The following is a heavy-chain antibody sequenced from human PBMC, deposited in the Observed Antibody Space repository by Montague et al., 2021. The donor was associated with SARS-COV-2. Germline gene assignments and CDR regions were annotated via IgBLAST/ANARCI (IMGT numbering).Heavy chain of an antibody. CDR3: ARDRAYLTDFDY. CDR2: ISYDGSNK. D-gene: IGHD3-10*01. CDR1: GFTFSSYA. J-gene: IGHJ4*02. V-gene: IGHV3-30-3*01. Sequence: SISLAASGFTFSSYAMHWVRQAPGKGLEWVAVISYDGSNKYYADSVKGRFTISRDNSKNTLYLQMNSLRAEDTAVYYCARDRAYLTDFDYWGQGTLVTVSS.